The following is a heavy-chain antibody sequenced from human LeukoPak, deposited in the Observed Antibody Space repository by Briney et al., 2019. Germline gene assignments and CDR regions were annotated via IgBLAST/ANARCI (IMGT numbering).Heavy chain of an antibody. CDR1: GFTFSSYW. CDR3: ARDPFGQGYHCSSTSCRYYYYYYYMDV. Sequence: PGGSLRLSCAASGFTFSSYWMSWVRQAPGKGLEWVANIKQDGSEKYYVDSVKGRFTISRDNAKNSLYLQMNSLRAEDTAVYYCARDPFGQGYHCSSTSCRYYYYYYYMDVWGKGTTVTVSS. D-gene: IGHD2-2*01. CDR2: IKQDGSEK. V-gene: IGHV3-7*01. J-gene: IGHJ6*03.